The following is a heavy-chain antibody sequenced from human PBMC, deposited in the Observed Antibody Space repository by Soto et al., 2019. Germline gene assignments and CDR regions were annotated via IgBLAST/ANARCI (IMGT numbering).Heavy chain of an antibody. CDR2: IYHRGST. J-gene: IGHJ5*02. V-gene: IGHV4-4*02. D-gene: IGHD3-3*01. CDR1: GVSISSSNW. CDR3: ATSFGANNWFDP. Sequence: ICAVSGVSISSSNWWSWVRQPPGKGLEWIGEIYHRGSTNYSPSLKIRVTVSVDRSKNQFSLKLSSVTAAETAVYYCATSFGANNWFDPWGQGTLVTVSS.